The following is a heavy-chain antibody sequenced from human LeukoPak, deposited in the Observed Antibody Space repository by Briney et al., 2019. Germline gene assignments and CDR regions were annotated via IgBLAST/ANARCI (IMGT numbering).Heavy chain of an antibody. CDR1: GGSISSSSYY. J-gene: IGHJ4*02. CDR2: VYSGGST. D-gene: IGHD6-19*01. Sequence: SETLSLTCTVSGGSISSSSYYWGWIRQPPGKGLEWIGSVYSGGSTYYKPSLKSRVTISVDTSKNQFSLKLSSVTAADTAVYHCARNADVAVASVKFDYWGQGTLVTVSS. V-gene: IGHV4-39*01. CDR3: ARNADVAVASVKFDY.